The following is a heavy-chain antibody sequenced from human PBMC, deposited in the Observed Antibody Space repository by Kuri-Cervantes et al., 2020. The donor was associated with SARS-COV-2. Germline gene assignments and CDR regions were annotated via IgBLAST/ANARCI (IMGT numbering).Heavy chain of an antibody. Sequence: GESLKISCAASGFTFSSYDMHWVRQATGKGLEWVSAIGTAGDTYYPGSVKGRFTISRENAKNSLYLQMNSLRAEDTAVYYCARVRGSNYGDYGWFDPWGQGTLVTVSS. J-gene: IGHJ5*02. CDR3: ARVRGSNYGDYGWFDP. CDR1: GFTFSSYD. D-gene: IGHD4-17*01. CDR2: IGTAGDT. V-gene: IGHV3-13*01.